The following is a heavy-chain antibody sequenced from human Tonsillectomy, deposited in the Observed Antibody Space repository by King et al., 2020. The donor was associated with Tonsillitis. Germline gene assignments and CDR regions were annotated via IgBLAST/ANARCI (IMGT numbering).Heavy chain of an antibody. D-gene: IGHD1-1*01. CDR1: GDSINTYE. V-gene: IGHV4-59*08. CDR3: ARLFGGTTGDNWFDP. J-gene: IGHJ5*02. CDR2: IYYSGST. Sequence: QLQESGPRLVKPSETLSLTCTVSGDSINTYEWSWIRQPPGKGLEWIGYIYYSGSTNYNPSLKSRVTISVDTSKNQFSLNLSSVTAAATAVYYCARLFGGTTGDNWFDPWGQGTLVTVSS.